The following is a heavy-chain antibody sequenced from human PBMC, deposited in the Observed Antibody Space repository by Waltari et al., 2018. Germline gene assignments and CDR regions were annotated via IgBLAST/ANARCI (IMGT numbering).Heavy chain of an antibody. CDR2: IFDSGRT. V-gene: IGHV4-4*09. CDR1: RDSRTNAS. D-gene: IGHD2-21*01. CDR3: ASSTSFYSDFDL. J-gene: IGHJ4*02. Sequence: QVFLQESCPGPVKPSETLTLSRPASRDSRTNASWSWIRQPPGKRLEWIGSIFDSGRTLFNPSLKSRLSFSLDTSKSQFSVELRSVTSADTAVYYCASSTSFYSDFDLWGQGALVTVSS.